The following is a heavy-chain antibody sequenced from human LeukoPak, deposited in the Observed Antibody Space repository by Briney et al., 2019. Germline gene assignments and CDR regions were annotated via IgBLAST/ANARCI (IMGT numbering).Heavy chain of an antibody. Sequence: SETLSLTCTVSGGSVSSASYYWSWIRQPPGKGLEWIAYIYYSGSTNYNPSLKSRVTISLDTSKNQFSLKLSSVTAADTAVYYCARGYCRSGSCHGVLDYWGQGTLVTVSS. D-gene: IGHD2-15*01. CDR3: ARGYCRSGSCHGVLDY. V-gene: IGHV4-61*01. J-gene: IGHJ4*02. CDR1: GGSVSSASYY. CDR2: IYYSGST.